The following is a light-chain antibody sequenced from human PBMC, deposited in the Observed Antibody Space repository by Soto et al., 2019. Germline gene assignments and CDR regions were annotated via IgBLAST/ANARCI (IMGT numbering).Light chain of an antibody. CDR3: SSFTTSLTVI. CDR2: DVT. Sequence: SALTQPASVSASPGQSITISCAGTSNDIGAYQYVSWYQHRPGKAPRLIIYDVTDRPSGVSSRFSGSKSDNSASLTISGLQTDDEADYYCSSFTTSLTVIFGGGTKLTVL. J-gene: IGLJ2*01. V-gene: IGLV2-14*01. CDR1: SNDIGAYQY.